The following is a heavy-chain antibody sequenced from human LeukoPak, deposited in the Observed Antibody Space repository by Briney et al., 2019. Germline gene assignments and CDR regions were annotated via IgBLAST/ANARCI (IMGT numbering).Heavy chain of an antibody. V-gene: IGHV3-30*02. CDR2: IRYDGSNK. J-gene: IGHJ4*02. CDR3: AKDRYFDWLLLY. CDR1: GFTFSTFA. Sequence: GGSLRLSCAASGFTFSTFAMIWVRQAPGKGLEWVAFIRYDGSNKYYADSVKGRFTISRDNSKNTLYLQMNSLRAEDTAVYYCAKDRYFDWLLLYWGQGTLVTVSS. D-gene: IGHD3-9*01.